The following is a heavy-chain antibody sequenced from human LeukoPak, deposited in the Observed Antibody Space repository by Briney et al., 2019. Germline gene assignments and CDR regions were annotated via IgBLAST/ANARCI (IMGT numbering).Heavy chain of an antibody. D-gene: IGHD3-10*01. CDR1: GFTFSDHY. J-gene: IGHJ4*02. Sequence: PGGSLRLSXAAFGFTFSDHYMSWIRQAPGKGLEWVSYISNSGSPTYYSDSVKGRFTISRDNAKNSLYLQINSLRAEDTAVYYCARVRKPSKWLGLTYWGQGTVVTVSS. CDR2: ISNSGSPT. V-gene: IGHV3-11*04. CDR3: ARVRKPSKWLGLTY.